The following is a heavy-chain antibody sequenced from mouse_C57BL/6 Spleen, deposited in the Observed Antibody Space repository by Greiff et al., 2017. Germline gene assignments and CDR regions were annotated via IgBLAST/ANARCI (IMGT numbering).Heavy chain of an antibody. CDR2: ILPGSGST. J-gene: IGHJ2*01. CDR3: ARSGSNAEYYFDY. V-gene: IGHV1-9*01. D-gene: IGHD1-1*01. Sequence: QVQLQQSGAELMKPGASVKLSCKAAGYTFTGYWIEWVKQRPGHGLEWIGEILPGSGSTNYNEKFKGKATFTADTSSTTAYMQLSSLTTEDSSIYVCARSGSNAEYYFDYWGQGTTLTVSS. CDR1: GYTFTGYW.